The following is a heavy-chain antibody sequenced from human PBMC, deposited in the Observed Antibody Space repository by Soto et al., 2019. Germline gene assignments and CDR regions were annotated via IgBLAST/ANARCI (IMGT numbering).Heavy chain of an antibody. D-gene: IGHD5-12*01. J-gene: IGHJ6*02. CDR3: ARERTDIVAIDYYYYSGMDV. Sequence: LSLTCTVSGGSVSSGSYYWSWIRQPAGKGLEWIGYIYYSGSTNYNPSLKSRVTISVDTSKNQFSLKLSSVTAADTAVYYCARERTDIVAIDYYYYSGMDVWGQGTTVTVSS. V-gene: IGHV4-61*01. CDR1: GGSVSSGSYY. CDR2: IYYSGST.